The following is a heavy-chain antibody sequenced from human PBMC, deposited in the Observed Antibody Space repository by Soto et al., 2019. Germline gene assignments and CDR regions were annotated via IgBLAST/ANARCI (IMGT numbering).Heavy chain of an antibody. Sequence: QVQLQESGPGLVKPSQTLSLTCTVSGGSISSGGYYWSWIRQHPGKGLEWIGYIYYSGSTYYNPSRKSRVTXXVXTXXNQFSLKLSSVTAADTAVYYCASSRDGYPHWYFDLWGRGTLVTVSS. D-gene: IGHD2-21*01. CDR3: ASSRDGYPHWYFDL. V-gene: IGHV4-31*03. CDR1: GGSISSGGYY. J-gene: IGHJ2*01. CDR2: IYYSGST.